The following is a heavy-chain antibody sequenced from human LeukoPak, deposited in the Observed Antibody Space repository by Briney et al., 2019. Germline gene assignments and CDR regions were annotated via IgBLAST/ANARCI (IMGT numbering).Heavy chain of an antibody. V-gene: IGHV4-34*01. CDR3: ARRAVRGVIRAKYYYGMDV. Sequence: PSETLSLTCAVYGGSFSGYYWSWIRQPPGKGLEWTGEINHSGSTNYNPSLKSRVTISVDTSKNQFSLKLSSVTAADTAVYYCARRAVRGVIRAKYYYGMDVWGQGTTVTVSS. CDR1: GGSFSGYY. D-gene: IGHD3-10*01. CDR2: INHSGST. J-gene: IGHJ6*02.